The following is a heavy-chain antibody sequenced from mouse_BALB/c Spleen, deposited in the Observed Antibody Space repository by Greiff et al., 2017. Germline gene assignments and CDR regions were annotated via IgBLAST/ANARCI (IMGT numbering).Heavy chain of an antibody. CDR3: ARNRDYYGYGYAMDY. V-gene: IGHV2-4-1*01. J-gene: IGHJ4*01. D-gene: IGHD1-2*01. Sequence: QVQLKESGPGLVQPSQSLSITCTVSGFSLTSYGVHWVRQSPGKGLEWLGVIWSGGSTDYNAAFISRLSISKDNSKSQVFFKMNSLQADDTAIYYCARNRDYYGYGYAMDYWGQGTSVTVSS. CDR2: IWSGGST. CDR1: GFSLTSYG.